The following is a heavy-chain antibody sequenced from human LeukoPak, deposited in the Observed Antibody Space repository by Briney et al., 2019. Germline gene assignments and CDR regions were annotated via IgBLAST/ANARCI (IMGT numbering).Heavy chain of an antibody. Sequence: PGGSLRLSCAASGFTFNSYWMTWVRQAPGKGLEWVANIKQDGSQTYYVDSVKGRFTISRDNAKNSVYLQMNSLRAGDTAIYYCARIGYSSGCTDYWGQGTLVTVSS. CDR3: ARIGYSSGCTDY. V-gene: IGHV3-7*01. J-gene: IGHJ4*02. CDR2: IKQDGSQT. CDR1: GFTFNSYW. D-gene: IGHD2-15*01.